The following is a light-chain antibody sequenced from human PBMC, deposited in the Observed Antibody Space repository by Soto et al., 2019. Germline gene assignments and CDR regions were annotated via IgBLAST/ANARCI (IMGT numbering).Light chain of an antibody. CDR3: RSYEGSSNV. CDR1: SRHVGGYNY. J-gene: IGLJ1*01. V-gene: IGLV2-8*01. CDR2: EVN. Sequence: QSALTQPPSASGSPGQSVAISCTGTSRHVGGYNYVCWYQQPPGKAPKLMIYEVNTPHSGVPDRFSRLKSCNPASLTLSLLPAEHEADYYCRSYEGSSNVFGTGTKVTVL.